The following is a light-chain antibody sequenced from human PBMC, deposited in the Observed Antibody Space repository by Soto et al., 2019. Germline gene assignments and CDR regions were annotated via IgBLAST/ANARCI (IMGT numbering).Light chain of an antibody. J-gene: IGLJ3*02. CDR2: NGD. Sequence: QSVLTQSPSASGTPGQTVTISCSGSSSNVGGGYPVQWYQQLPGTAPKLLIYNGDYRPSGVPDRFSGSKSATSASLAITGLRAEDEAVYFCQSYDRDLTGWAFGGGTKVTVL. CDR1: SSNVGGGYP. CDR3: QSYDRDLTGWA. V-gene: IGLV1-40*01.